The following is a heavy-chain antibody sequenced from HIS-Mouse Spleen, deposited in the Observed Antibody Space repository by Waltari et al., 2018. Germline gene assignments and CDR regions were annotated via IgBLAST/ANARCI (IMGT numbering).Heavy chain of an antibody. CDR3: ARVKYSNAFDI. V-gene: IGHV4-59*01. Sequence: QVQLQESGPGLVKPSETLSLTCTVSGGRISSYYWSWIRQPPGKGLEWIGYIYYSGSTNYNPSLKSRVTISVDTSKNQFSLKLSSVTAADTAVYYCARVKYSNAFDIWGQGTMVTVSS. J-gene: IGHJ3*02. D-gene: IGHD6-6*01. CDR1: GGRISSYY. CDR2: IYYSGST.